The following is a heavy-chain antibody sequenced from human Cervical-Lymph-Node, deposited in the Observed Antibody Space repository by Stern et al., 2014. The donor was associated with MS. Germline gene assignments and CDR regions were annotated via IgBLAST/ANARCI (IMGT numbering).Heavy chain of an antibody. J-gene: IGHJ6*02. CDR1: GFSFSDFT. D-gene: IGHD3-3*01. CDR2: ISTNGGST. V-gene: IGHV3-64D*06. Sequence: EVQLVESGGGLVQPGGSLRLSCSPSGFSFSDFTMHWVRQAPGKGLQYVSTISTNGGSTYYADSVKGRVTISRDNPRNTLYLQMSSLRAEDTAVYFCVKGRDFRSGRPYGMDVWGQGTTVAVSS. CDR3: VKGRDFRSGRPYGMDV.